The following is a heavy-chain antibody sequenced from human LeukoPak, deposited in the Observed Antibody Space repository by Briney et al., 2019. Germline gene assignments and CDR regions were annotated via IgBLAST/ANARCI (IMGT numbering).Heavy chain of an antibody. D-gene: IGHD5-24*01. CDR2: ISSSSSYI. J-gene: IGHJ4*02. Sequence: PGGSLRLSCAASGLTFSSHWMHWVRQAPGKGLEWVSSISSSSSYIYYADSVKGRFTISRDNAKNSLYLQMNSLRAEDTAVYYCARDDGYGSDYWGQGTLVTVSS. CDR3: ARDDGYGSDY. V-gene: IGHV3-21*01. CDR1: GLTFSSHW.